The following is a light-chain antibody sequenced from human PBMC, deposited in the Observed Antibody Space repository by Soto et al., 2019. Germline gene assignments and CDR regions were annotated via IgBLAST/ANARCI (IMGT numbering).Light chain of an antibody. J-gene: IGKJ5*01. CDR2: AAS. V-gene: IGKV1-8*01. CDR3: QQYYSYPPA. Sequence: AIRMTLSTSSFSASTGDRVTITCRASQGISSYLAWYQQKPGKAPKLLIYAASTLQSGVPSRFSGSGSGTDFTLTISCLQSEDFATYYCQQYYSYPPAFGQGTRLEIK. CDR1: QGISSY.